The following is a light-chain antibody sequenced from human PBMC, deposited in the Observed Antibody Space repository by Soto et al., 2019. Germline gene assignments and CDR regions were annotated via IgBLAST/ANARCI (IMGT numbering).Light chain of an antibody. J-gene: IGLJ3*02. V-gene: IGLV1-47*01. CDR3: AVWDDRLSSL. CDR2: RDH. CDR1: TSNVERHY. Sequence: QSVLTQPPSASGTPGQRVIITCSGGTSNVERHYGYWYQHLPGAAPKLLIYRDHQRPSRVPDRFSASKSGTSASLVISGLRSEDEADYYCAVWDDRLSSLFGGGTKLTVL.